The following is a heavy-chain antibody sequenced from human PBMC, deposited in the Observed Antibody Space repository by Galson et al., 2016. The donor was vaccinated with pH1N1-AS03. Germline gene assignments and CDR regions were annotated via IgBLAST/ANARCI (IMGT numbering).Heavy chain of an antibody. CDR3: ARDSGYGGTFDN. D-gene: IGHD5-12*01. CDR2: INSRSVTI. CDR1: EFTFSIYH. V-gene: IGHV3-48*02. J-gene: IGHJ4*02. Sequence: SLRLSCAASEFTFSIYHMSWVRQAPGKGLEWVSYINSRSVTIYYADSVKGRFTISRDNAKNSLYLQMSSLRDDDTAVYYCARDSGYGGTFDNWGQGALVTVSS.